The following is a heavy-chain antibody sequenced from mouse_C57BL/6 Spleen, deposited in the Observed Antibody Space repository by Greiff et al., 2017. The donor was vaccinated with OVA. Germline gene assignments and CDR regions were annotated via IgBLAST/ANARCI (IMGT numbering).Heavy chain of an antibody. J-gene: IGHJ3*01. CDR2: ISDGGSYT. D-gene: IGHD4-1*01. V-gene: IGHV5-4*03. CDR1: GFTFSSYA. CDR3: ARGGGTGSAWFAY. Sequence: EVKVVESGGGLVKPGGSLKLSCAASGFTFSSYAMSWVRQTPEKRLEWVATISDGGSYTYYPDNVKGRFTISRDNAKNNLYLQMSHLKSEDTAMYYCARGGGTGSAWFAYWGQGTLVTVSA.